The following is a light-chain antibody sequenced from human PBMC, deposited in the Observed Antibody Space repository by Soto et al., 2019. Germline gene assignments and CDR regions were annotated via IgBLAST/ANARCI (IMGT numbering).Light chain of an antibody. CDR2: EVS. Sequence: QSALTQPASVSGSPGQSITISCTGTSSDVGSYNLVSWYQQHPGKAPKLMIYEVSKRPSGVSNRFSGSKSGNTASLTISGLQAEDEADYYCCSYAGSSTFAFYVFGTGTKVP. CDR1: SSDVGSYNL. J-gene: IGLJ1*01. CDR3: CSYAGSSTFAFYV. V-gene: IGLV2-23*02.